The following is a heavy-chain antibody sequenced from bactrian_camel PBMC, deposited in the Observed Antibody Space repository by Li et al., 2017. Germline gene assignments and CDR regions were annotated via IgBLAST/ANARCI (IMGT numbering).Heavy chain of an antibody. CDR2: IDSDGIT. D-gene: IGHD1*01. J-gene: IGHJ6*01. CDR1: GYYYSSPC. Sequence: HVQLVESGGGSVQAGGSLRLSCAPSGYYYSSPCMGWFRQAPGKEREGVATIDSDGITRYADSVKGRFTISRDNTKNTLYLQMNDLKPEDSDVYYCAADERWLLENFLEADFGHFGQGTQVTVS. CDR3: AADERWLLENFLEADFGH. V-gene: IGHV3S53*01.